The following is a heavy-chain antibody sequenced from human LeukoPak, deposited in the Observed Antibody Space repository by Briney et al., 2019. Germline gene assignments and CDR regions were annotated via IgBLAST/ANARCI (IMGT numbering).Heavy chain of an antibody. CDR1: GFTFSSYG. D-gene: IGHD3-10*01. CDR3: ARDYSGSYDYYYYMDV. CDR2: ISSSSSTI. J-gene: IGHJ6*03. Sequence: GRSLRLSCAASGFTFSSYGMHWVRQAPGKGLEWVSYISSSSSTIYYADSVKGRFTISRDNAKNSLYLQMNSLRAEDTAVYYCARDYSGSYDYYYYMDVWGKGTTVTVSS. V-gene: IGHV3-48*01.